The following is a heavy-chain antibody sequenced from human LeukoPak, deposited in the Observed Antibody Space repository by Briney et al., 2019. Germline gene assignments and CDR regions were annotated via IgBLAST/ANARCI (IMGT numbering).Heavy chain of an antibody. CDR1: GGSISSGGYS. CDR2: IYHSGST. J-gene: IGHJ4*02. D-gene: IGHD5-18*01. CDR3: ARTILELWLPGAFDY. Sequence: PSETLSLTCAVSGGSISSGGYSWSWIRQPAGKGLEWIGYIYHSGSTYYNPSLKSRVTISVDRSKNQFSLKLSSVTAADTAVYYCARTILELWLPGAFDYWGQGTLVTVSS. V-gene: IGHV4-30-2*01.